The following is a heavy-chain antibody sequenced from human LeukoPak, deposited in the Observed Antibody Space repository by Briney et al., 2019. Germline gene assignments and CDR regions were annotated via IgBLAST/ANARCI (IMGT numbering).Heavy chain of an antibody. CDR3: AREYSGYGDYGY. Sequence: GGSLRLSCAASGFTVSSNYMSWVRQAPGKGPEWVSVIYSGGSTYYADSVKGRFTISRDNSKNTLYLQMNSLRAEDTAVYYCAREYSGYGDYGYWGQGTLVTVSS. CDR2: IYSGGST. D-gene: IGHD4-17*01. J-gene: IGHJ4*02. CDR1: GFTVSSNY. V-gene: IGHV3-53*01.